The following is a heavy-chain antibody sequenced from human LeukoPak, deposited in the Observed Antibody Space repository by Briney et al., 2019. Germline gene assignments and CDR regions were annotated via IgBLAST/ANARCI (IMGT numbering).Heavy chain of an antibody. Sequence: GASVKVSCKASGYSFATYYMHWVRQAPGQGLEWMGIINPSGASTSYAQKFQGRVTMTRDTSTSTVYMELRSLRSEDTAVYYCARVRGSGYFYYWGQGTPVTVSS. CDR3: ARVRGSGYFYY. D-gene: IGHD3-3*01. CDR2: INPSGAST. CDR1: GYSFATYY. J-gene: IGHJ4*02. V-gene: IGHV1-46*01.